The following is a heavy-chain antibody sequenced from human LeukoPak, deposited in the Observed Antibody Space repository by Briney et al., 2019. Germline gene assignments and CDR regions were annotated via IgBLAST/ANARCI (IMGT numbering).Heavy chain of an antibody. D-gene: IGHD2-15*01. CDR1: GFTFSSYE. V-gene: IGHV3-48*03. CDR3: ARTRRGRIVVAVAATRPLDY. Sequence: GGSLRLSCAASGFTFSSYEMNWVRQAPGKGLEWVSYISSSGSTIYYADSVKGRFTISRDNAKNSLYLQMNSLRAEDTAVYYCARTRRGRIVVAVAATRPLDYWGQGTLVTVSS. J-gene: IGHJ4*02. CDR2: ISSSGSTI.